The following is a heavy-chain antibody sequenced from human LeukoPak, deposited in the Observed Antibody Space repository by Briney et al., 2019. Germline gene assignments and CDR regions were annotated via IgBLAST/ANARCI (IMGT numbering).Heavy chain of an antibody. CDR3: AKNMVRGVIMSSSFDY. J-gene: IGHJ4*02. CDR2: ISYSGGST. D-gene: IGHD3-10*01. CDR1: GFSFSSYA. Sequence: GGSLRLSCAASGFSFSSYAMSWVRQAPGKGLEWVSGISYSGGSTYSADSVKGRFTISRDNSKNTLFLQMNSLRAEDTAVYYCAKNMVRGVIMSSSFDYWGQGTLVTVSS. V-gene: IGHV3-23*01.